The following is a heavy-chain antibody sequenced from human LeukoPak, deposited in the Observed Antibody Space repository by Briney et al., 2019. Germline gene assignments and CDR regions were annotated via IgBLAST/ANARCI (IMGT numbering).Heavy chain of an antibody. J-gene: IGHJ4*02. V-gene: IGHV3-66*01. D-gene: IGHD1-26*01. CDR3: ARGSSGSYGELYFDY. Sequence: SGGSLRLSCAASGFTVSSNYMSWVRQAPGKGLEWVSVIYSGGSTYYADSVKGRFTISRDNSKNALYLQMNSLRAEDTAVYYCARGSSGSYGELYFDYWGQGTLVTVSS. CDR1: GFTVSSNY. CDR2: IYSGGST.